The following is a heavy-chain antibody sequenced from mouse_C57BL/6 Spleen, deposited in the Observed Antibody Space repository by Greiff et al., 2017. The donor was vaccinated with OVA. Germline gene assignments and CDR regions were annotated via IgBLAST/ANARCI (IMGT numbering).Heavy chain of an antibody. J-gene: IGHJ2*01. CDR3: ARGIHYYGSSHHYFDY. Sequence: EVKLMESGGGLVQPGGSLSLSCAASGFTFTDYYMSWVRQPPGKALAWLGFIRNKANGYTTEYSASVKGRFTISRDNSQSILYLQMNALRAEDSATYYCARGIHYYGSSHHYFDYWGQGTTLTVSS. D-gene: IGHD1-1*01. CDR2: IRNKANGYTT. CDR1: GFTFTDYY. V-gene: IGHV7-3*01.